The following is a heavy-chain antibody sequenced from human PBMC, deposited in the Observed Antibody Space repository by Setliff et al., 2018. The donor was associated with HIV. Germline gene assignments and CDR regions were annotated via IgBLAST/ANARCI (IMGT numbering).Heavy chain of an antibody. CDR3: VKFEIAVSGKLYFEY. J-gene: IGHJ4*02. V-gene: IGHV5-51*01. CDR1: GYSFTNFL. Sequence: GESLKISCKGFGYSFTNFLIGWVRQMPGKGLEWMGIVSPGDSGTSYSPSFQGQVTMSADKSISTAYLQWSSLKASDTAMYYCVKFEIAVSGKLYFEYWGQGTLVTVSS. CDR2: VSPGDSGT. D-gene: IGHD6-19*01.